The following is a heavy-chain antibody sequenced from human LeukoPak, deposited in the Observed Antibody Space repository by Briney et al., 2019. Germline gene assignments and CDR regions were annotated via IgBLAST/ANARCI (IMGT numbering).Heavy chain of an antibody. Sequence: PGGSLRLSCAASGFTFSSYSMNWVRQAPGKGLEWVSSISSSSSYIYYADSLKGRFTISRNNAKNSLYLHIDSLRAEDTAVYYCARGRVGQWLVDAFDIWGQGTMVTVSS. J-gene: IGHJ3*02. CDR2: ISSSSSYI. D-gene: IGHD6-19*01. CDR3: ARGRVGQWLVDAFDI. V-gene: IGHV3-21*01. CDR1: GFTFSSYS.